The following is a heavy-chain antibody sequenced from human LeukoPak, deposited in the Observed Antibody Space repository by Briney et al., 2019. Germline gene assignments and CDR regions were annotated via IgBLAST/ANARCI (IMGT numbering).Heavy chain of an antibody. CDR1: GGSFSGYY. CDR2: INHSGST. V-gene: IGHV4-34*01. J-gene: IGHJ4*02. D-gene: IGHD6-13*01. CDR3: ARVGIAESY. Sequence: SETLSLTCAVYGGSFSGYYWSWIRQPPGKGLEWIGEINHSGSTNYNPSLKSRVTISVDTSKNQVSLKLSSVTAADTAVYYCARVGIAESYWGQGTLVTVSS.